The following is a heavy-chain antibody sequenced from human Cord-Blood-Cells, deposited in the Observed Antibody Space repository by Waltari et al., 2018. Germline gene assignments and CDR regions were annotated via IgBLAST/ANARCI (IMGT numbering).Heavy chain of an antibody. V-gene: IGHV3-74*01. CDR1: GFTFSRYW. J-gene: IGHJ3*02. CDR2: INSDGSST. Sequence: EVQLVESGGGLVQPGGSLRLSCAASGFTFSRYWLHWVRQAPGKGLVLFARINSDGSSTSYADSVKGRFTISRDNAKNTLYLQMNSLRDEDTAVYYCAREWYDAFDIWGQGTMVTVTS. CDR3: AREWYDAFDI. D-gene: IGHD2-15*01.